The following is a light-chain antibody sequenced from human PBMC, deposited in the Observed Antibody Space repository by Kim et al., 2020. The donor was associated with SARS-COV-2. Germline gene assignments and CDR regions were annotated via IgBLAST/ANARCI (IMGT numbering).Light chain of an antibody. Sequence: QPVLTQSPSASASLGASVKLTCTLSSGHSSYAIAWHQQQPDKGPRYLMKLNSDGSHSKGDGIPDRFSGSSSGAERYLTISSLQSEDEADYYCQTWGTGIFGGGTQLTVL. CDR3: QTWGTGI. CDR2: LNSDGSH. V-gene: IGLV4-69*01. CDR1: SGHSSYA. J-gene: IGLJ2*01.